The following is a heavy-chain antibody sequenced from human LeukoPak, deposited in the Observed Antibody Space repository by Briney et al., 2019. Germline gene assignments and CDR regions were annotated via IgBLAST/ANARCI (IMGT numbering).Heavy chain of an antibody. CDR2: IYSGGST. Sequence: GRSLRLSCAASGFTVSSNYMSWVRQAPGKGLEWVSVIYSGGSTYYADSVKGRFTISRDNSKNTLYLQMNSLRAEDTAVYYCAREYDSSGYSSGYFDYWGQGTLVTVSS. CDR1: GFTVSSNY. J-gene: IGHJ4*02. D-gene: IGHD3-22*01. CDR3: AREYDSSGYSSGYFDY. V-gene: IGHV3-66*01.